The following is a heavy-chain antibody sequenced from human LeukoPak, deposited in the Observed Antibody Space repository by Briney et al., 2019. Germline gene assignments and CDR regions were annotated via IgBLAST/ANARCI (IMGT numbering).Heavy chain of an antibody. J-gene: IGHJ4*02. Sequence: GGSLRLSCAASGFTFSSYAMSWVRQAPGKGLEWVSAISGSGGSTDYADSVKGRFTISRDNSKNTLYLQMNSLRAEDTAVYYCAKDPIACSGGSCYPAQNGLFDYWGQGTLVTVSS. CDR3: AKDPIACSGGSCYPAQNGLFDY. CDR2: ISGSGGST. V-gene: IGHV3-23*01. CDR1: GFTFSSYA. D-gene: IGHD2-15*01.